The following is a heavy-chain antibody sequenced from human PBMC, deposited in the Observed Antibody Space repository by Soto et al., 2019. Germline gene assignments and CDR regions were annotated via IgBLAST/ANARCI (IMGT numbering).Heavy chain of an antibody. CDR1: GYTFTSYG. V-gene: IGHV1-18*01. CDR3: ASPSHYDILTGYFEDAFDI. J-gene: IGHJ3*02. CDR2: ISAYNGNT. D-gene: IGHD3-9*01. Sequence: QVQLVQSGAEVKKPGASVKVSCKASGYTFTSYGISWVRQAPGQGLEWMGWISAYNGNTNYAQKLQGRVTMTTDTSMSTAYMELRSLRSDDTAVYYCASPSHYDILTGYFEDAFDIWGQGTMVTVSS.